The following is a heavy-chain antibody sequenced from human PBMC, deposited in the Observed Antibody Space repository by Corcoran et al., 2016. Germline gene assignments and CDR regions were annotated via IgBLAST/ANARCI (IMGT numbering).Heavy chain of an antibody. CDR2: INPNSGGT. CDR3: ARNNYYDNSNYGNYFDL. V-gene: IGHV1-2*02. D-gene: IGHD3-22*01. J-gene: IGHJ4*02. Sequence: QVQLVQSGAEVKKPGASVKVSCKASGYTFTGYFMHWVRQAPGPGLELMGWINPNSGGTNYAQKFQGRVTMTRDTSISTAYMELRRLRSDDTAVHYCARNNYYDNSNYGNYFDLWGQGTLVTVSS. CDR1: GYTFTGYF.